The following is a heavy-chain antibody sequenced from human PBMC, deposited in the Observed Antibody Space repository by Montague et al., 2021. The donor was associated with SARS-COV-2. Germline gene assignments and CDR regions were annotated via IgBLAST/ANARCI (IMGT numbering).Heavy chain of an antibody. D-gene: IGHD6-19*01. Sequence: CAISGDSVSSNTVAWNWIRQSPSRGLEWLGRTYYRSKWNNDYAVSVTSRMTIIATASENQFSLQLNSVTPEDTAVYYCAGGWLRNGFDPWGQGTLVTVSS. CDR1: GDSVSSNTVA. CDR2: TYYRSKWNN. J-gene: IGHJ5*02. V-gene: IGHV6-1*01. CDR3: AGGWLRNGFDP.